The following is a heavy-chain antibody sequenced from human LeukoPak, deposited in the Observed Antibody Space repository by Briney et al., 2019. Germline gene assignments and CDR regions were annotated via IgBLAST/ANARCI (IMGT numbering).Heavy chain of an antibody. J-gene: IGHJ6*02. V-gene: IGHV1-2*04. CDR1: GYTFTGYY. Sequence: ASVKVSCKASGYTFTGYYMHWMRQAPGQGLEWMGWINPNSGGTNYAQKFQGWVTMTRDTSISTAYMELSRLRSDDTAVYYCARDFVGAAAGDYYYYGMDVWGQGTTVTVSS. CDR3: ARDFVGAAAGDYYYYGMDV. CDR2: INPNSGGT. D-gene: IGHD6-13*01.